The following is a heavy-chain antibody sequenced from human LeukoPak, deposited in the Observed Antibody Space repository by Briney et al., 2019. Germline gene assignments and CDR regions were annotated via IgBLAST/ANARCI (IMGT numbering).Heavy chain of an antibody. V-gene: IGHV1-24*01. CDR3: ATLERLIFGVVPPRYYFDY. CDR1: GYTLTELS. J-gene: IGHJ4*02. Sequence: ASVKVSFKVSGYTLTELSMHWVRQAPGKGLEWMGGFDPEDGETIYAQKFQGRVTMTEDTSTDTAYMELSSLRSEDTAVYYCATLERLIFGVVPPRYYFDYWGQGTLVTVSS. D-gene: IGHD3-3*01. CDR2: FDPEDGET.